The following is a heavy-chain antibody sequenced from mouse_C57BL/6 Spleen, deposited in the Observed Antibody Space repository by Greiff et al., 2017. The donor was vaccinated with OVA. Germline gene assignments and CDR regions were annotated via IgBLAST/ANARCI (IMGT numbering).Heavy chain of an antibody. Sequence: QVQLKESGAELVRPGASVKLSCKASGYTFTDYYINWVKQRPGQGLEWIARIYPGSGNTYYNEKFKGKATLTAEKSSSTAYMQLSSLTSEDSAVYFCAREVYDYDGDFDYWGQGTTLTVSS. CDR3: AREVYDYDGDFDY. V-gene: IGHV1-76*01. CDR2: IYPGSGNT. CDR1: GYTFTDYY. D-gene: IGHD2-4*01. J-gene: IGHJ2*01.